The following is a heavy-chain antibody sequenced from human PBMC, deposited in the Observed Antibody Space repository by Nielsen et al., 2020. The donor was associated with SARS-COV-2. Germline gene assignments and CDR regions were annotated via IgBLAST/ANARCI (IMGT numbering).Heavy chain of an antibody. J-gene: IGHJ4*02. CDR2: INSDGSST. V-gene: IGHV3-74*01. CDR3: AGPIFGY. Sequence: GESLKISCAASGFPFSLYTMAWVRQAPGKGLVWVSRINSDGSSTSYADSVKGRFTISRDNAKNTLYLQMNSLRAEDTAVYYCAGPIFGYWGQGTLVTVSS. CDR1: GFPFSLYT.